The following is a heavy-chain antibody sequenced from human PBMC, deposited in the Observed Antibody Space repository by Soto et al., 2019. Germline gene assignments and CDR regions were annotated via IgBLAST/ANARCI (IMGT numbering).Heavy chain of an antibody. Sequence: EMQLLESGGGLGQPGGSLRLSCVASPITVYNFAAMSWVRQTPERGLEWVSTISGRGDHRYYADSVKGRFTISRDNSKNRRYLQMAGLRVDATAVYYWAKDRALDNQTPYGMDVWGQGTTVTV. CDR1: PITVYNFAA. D-gene: IGHD1-1*01. CDR3: AKDRALDNQTPYGMDV. V-gene: IGHV3-23*01. J-gene: IGHJ6*02. CDR2: ISGRGDHR.